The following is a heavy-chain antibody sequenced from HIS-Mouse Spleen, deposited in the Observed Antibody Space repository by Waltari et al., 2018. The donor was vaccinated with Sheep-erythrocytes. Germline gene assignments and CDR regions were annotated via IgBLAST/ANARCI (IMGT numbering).Heavy chain of an antibody. CDR1: GFTFSSYS. CDR3: ARVAAVTTYYFDY. J-gene: IGHJ4*02. CDR2: ISSSSSYI. V-gene: IGHV3-21*01. D-gene: IGHD4-17*01. Sequence: VQVVESGGVLVNPGGSLRLYGAASGFTFSSYSTNWVRQAPGKWLEWVSSISSSSSYIYYADSVKGRFTISRDNAKNSLYLQMNSLRAEDTAVYYCARVAAVTTYYFDYWGQGTLVTVSS.